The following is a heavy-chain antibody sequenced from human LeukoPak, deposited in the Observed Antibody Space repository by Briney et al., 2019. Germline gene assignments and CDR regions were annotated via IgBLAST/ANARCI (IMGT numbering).Heavy chain of an antibody. D-gene: IGHD6-13*01. Sequence: SETLSLTCTVSGGSISSYYWSWIRQPPGKGLEWIGYIYYSGSTNYNPSLKSRVTISVDTSKNQFSLKLSSVTAADTAVYYCARGKSGYSSSWFTNHYYFDYWGQGTLVTVSS. CDR2: IYYSGST. CDR3: ARGKSGYSSSWFTNHYYFDY. CDR1: GGSISSYY. J-gene: IGHJ4*02. V-gene: IGHV4-59*01.